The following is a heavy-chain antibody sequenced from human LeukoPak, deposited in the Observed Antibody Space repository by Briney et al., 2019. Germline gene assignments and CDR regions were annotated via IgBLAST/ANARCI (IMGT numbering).Heavy chain of an antibody. CDR1: GGSFSGYY. CDR2: INHSGGS. D-gene: IGHD6-6*01. Sequence: SESLSLTCAVYGGSFSGYYLSWIRQPPGKGLEWIWEINHSGGSYHNPSLNSRFTISVDTSTNHFSLKLSSVTATDTAVYYCASTKTIAARAFDIWGQGTMVTVSS. J-gene: IGHJ3*02. CDR3: ASTKTIAARAFDI. V-gene: IGHV4-34*01.